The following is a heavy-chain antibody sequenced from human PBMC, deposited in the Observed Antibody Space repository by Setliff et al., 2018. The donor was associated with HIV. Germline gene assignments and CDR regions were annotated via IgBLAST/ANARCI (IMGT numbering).Heavy chain of an antibody. V-gene: IGHV3-33*08. D-gene: IGHD6-19*01. CDR3: ARAPGITVTGRYFQH. J-gene: IGHJ1*01. CDR1: GFNFSTFG. Sequence: GGSLRLSCVASGFNFSTFGMHWVRQAPGKGLEWVAIIWYDGSKKYYGDSVKGRFTISRDHYKNTLYLQMNSLRAEDTAVYYCARAPGITVTGRYFQHWGQGTLVTVSS. CDR2: IWYDGSKK.